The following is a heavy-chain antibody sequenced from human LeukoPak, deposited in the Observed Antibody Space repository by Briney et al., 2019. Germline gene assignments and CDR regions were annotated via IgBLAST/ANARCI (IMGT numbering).Heavy chain of an antibody. J-gene: IGHJ4*02. V-gene: IGHV3-74*01. CDR1: GFTFSNYW. CDR2: INSDGSNT. CDR3: AKGNYYYDSSGYSYPYYFDY. D-gene: IGHD3-22*01. Sequence: GGSLRLSCAASGFTFSNYWMHWVRQAPGKGLVWVSRINSDGSNTNYADSVKGRFTISRDNAKNTLYLQMNSLRAEDTALYYCAKGNYYYDSSGYSYPYYFDYWGQGTLVTVSS.